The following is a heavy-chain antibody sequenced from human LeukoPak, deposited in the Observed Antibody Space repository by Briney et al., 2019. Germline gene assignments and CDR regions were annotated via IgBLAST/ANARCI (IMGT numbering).Heavy chain of an antibody. J-gene: IGHJ4*02. V-gene: IGHV1-3*01. Sequence: ASVKVSCKASGYTFTSYTIHWVRQAPGQRPEWMGWINAGNGNTIYSQKFQGRVTITRDTSASTAYMELSSLGSEDTAVYYCARISWNSGDFDWGQGTLVTVSS. CDR1: GYTFTSYT. D-gene: IGHD4-17*01. CDR2: INAGNGNT. CDR3: ARISWNSGDFD.